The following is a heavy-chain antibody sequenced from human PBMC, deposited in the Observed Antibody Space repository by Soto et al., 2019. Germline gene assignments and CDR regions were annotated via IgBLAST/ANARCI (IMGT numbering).Heavy chain of an antibody. CDR1: GGSISSGDYY. CDR2: IYYSGST. CDR3: ARAPPNSGYDWGAFDY. V-gene: IGHV4-30-4*01. J-gene: IGHJ4*02. D-gene: IGHD5-12*01. Sequence: SETLSLTCTVSGGSISSGDYYWSWIRQPPGKGLEWIGYIYYSGSTYYNPSLKSRVTISVDTSKNQFSLKLSSVTAADTAVYYCARAPPNSGYDWGAFDYWGQGTLVTVSS.